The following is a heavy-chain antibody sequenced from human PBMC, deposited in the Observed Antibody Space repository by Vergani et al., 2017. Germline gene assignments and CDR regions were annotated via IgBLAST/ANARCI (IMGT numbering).Heavy chain of an antibody. J-gene: IGHJ4*02. D-gene: IGHD6-19*01. CDR3: ARHRGAGGIAVAQHLDY. CDR2: IYPGDPDT. V-gene: IGHV5-51*01. Sequence: EVQLVQSGAEVKKPGESLKLSCKGSGYSFTSYWIGWVRQMPGKGLEWMGIIYPGDPDTRYSPSFQGQVTISADKSISTAYLQWSSLKASDTAMYYCARHRGAGGIAVAQHLDYWGQGTLVTVSS. CDR1: GYSFTSYW.